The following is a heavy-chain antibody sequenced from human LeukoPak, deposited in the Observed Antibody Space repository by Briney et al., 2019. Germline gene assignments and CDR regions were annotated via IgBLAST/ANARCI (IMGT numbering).Heavy chain of an antibody. D-gene: IGHD6-13*01. CDR2: ISGSSSTI. CDR3: ARDRGGGVYYFDY. CDR1: GFTFSIYN. Sequence: PGGSLRLSCAASGFTFSIYNMNWVRQAPGKGLEWISYISGSSSTIYYADSVKGRFTISRDNAKNSLYLQMNSLRAEDTAVYYCARDRGGGVYYFDYWGQGTLVTVSS. J-gene: IGHJ4*02. V-gene: IGHV3-48*04.